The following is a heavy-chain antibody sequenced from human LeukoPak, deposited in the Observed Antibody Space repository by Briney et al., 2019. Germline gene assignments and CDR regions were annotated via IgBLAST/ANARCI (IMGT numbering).Heavy chain of an antibody. D-gene: IGHD3-22*01. CDR1: GGSISSYY. Sequence: SETLSLTCTVSGGSISSYYWSWIRQPPGKGLEWIGYIYYSGSTNYNPSLKSRVTISVDTSKNQFSLKLSSVTAADTAVYYCAREADSSDNWFDPWGQGTLVTVSS. CDR2: IYYSGST. J-gene: IGHJ5*02. CDR3: AREADSSDNWFDP. V-gene: IGHV4-59*01.